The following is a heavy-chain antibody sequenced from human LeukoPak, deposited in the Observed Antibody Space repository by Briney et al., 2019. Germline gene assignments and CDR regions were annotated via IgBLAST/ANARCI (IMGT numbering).Heavy chain of an antibody. J-gene: IGHJ3*02. CDR1: GCCFSNFG. V-gene: IGHV3-30*02. CDR3: ATRVEYNDYHDAFDI. Sequence: GGSLRLSCAASGCCFSNFGMHWVRQAPGKGLEWVAFIGFAGREKYYADSVKGRFTISRDNSKNTLYLQMISLRTEETTGFYCATRVEYNDYHDAFDIWGQGTMVTVSS. D-gene: IGHD4-11*01. CDR2: IGFAGREK.